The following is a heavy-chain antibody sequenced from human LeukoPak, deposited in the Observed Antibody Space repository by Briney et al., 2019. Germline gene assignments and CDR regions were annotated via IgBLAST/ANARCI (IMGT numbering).Heavy chain of an antibody. CDR2: INPNSGGT. J-gene: IGHJ4*02. D-gene: IGHD5-12*01. V-gene: IGHV1-2*02. CDR1: GHTFTGYY. CDR3: ARVLYSGYDKDYFDY. Sequence: ASVKVSCKASGHTFTGYYMHWVRQAPGQGLEWMGWINPNSGGTNYAQKFQGRVTMTRDTSISTAYMELSRLRSDDTAVYYCARVLYSGYDKDYFDYWGQGTLVTVSS.